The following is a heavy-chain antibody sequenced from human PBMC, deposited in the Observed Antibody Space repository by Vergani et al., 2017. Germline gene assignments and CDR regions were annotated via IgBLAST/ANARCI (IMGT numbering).Heavy chain of an antibody. CDR3: AKDGDGRGWPEIDH. D-gene: IGHD6-19*01. V-gene: IGHV3-23*01. J-gene: IGHJ4*02. CDR2: IAGTTDDT. Sequence: EVQLLESGGGLVQPGGSLRLSCAASGFTFNKYAMSWVRQAPGKGLEWVSSIAGTTDDTYYADSVKGRFTISRDKSKDTLDLQMDSLRAEDTAVYYCAKDGDGRGWPEIDHWGQGTLVTVSS. CDR1: GFTFNKYA.